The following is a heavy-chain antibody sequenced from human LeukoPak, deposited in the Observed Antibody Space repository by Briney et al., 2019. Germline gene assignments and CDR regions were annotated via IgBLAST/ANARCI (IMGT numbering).Heavy chain of an antibody. CDR2: YNPNTGGT. CDR3: ARVARAVTYDY. CDR1: GYSFTDYY. Sequence: ASVRVSCKASGYSFTDYYLHWMRQAPGQGPEWMGWYNPNTGGTNFAQRFQGRVTMTRDTSINTAYMEVSSLTSDDTAVYFCARVARAVTYDYWGQGTLVTVSS. D-gene: IGHD6-19*01. J-gene: IGHJ4*02. V-gene: IGHV1-2*02.